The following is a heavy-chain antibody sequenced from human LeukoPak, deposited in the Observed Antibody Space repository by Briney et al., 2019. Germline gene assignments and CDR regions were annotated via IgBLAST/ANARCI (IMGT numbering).Heavy chain of an antibody. CDR3: ARDQDGAAAGAASAFDI. CDR1: GGSISSYY. J-gene: IGHJ3*02. D-gene: IGHD6-13*01. Sequence: SETLSLTCTVSGGSISSYYWSWIRQPPGKGLEWIGYIYHSGSTNYNPSLKSRVTISVDTSKNQFSLKLSSVTAADTAVYYCARDQDGAAAGAASAFDIWGQGTMVTVSS. CDR2: IYHSGST. V-gene: IGHV4-59*01.